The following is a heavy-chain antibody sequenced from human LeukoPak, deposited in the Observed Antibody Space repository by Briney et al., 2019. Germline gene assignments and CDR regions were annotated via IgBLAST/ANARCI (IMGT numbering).Heavy chain of an antibody. J-gene: IGHJ6*02. V-gene: IGHV3-21*04. CDR2: ISSSSSYI. D-gene: IGHD2-2*02. Sequence: GGSLRLSCAASGFTFSSYSMNWVRQAPGKGLEWVSSISSSSSYIYYADSVKGRFTISRDNAKNSLYLQMNSLRAEDTAVYYCAKDLGYCSSTSCYNRYYYYGMDVWGQGTTVTVSS. CDR3: AKDLGYCSSTSCYNRYYYYGMDV. CDR1: GFTFSSYS.